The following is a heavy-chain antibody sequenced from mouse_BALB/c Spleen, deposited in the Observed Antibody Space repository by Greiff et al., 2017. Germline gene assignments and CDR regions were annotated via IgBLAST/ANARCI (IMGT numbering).Heavy chain of an antibody. CDR2: ISDGGSYT. D-gene: IGHD2-14*01. Sequence: EVQRVESGGGLVKPGGSLKLSCAASGFTFSDYYMYWVRQTPEKRLEWVATISDGGSYTYYPDSVKGRFTISRDNAKNNLYLQMSSLKSEDTAMYYCARERYRYYAMDYWGQGTSVTVSS. V-gene: IGHV5-4*02. CDR3: ARERYRYYAMDY. J-gene: IGHJ4*01. CDR1: GFTFSDYY.